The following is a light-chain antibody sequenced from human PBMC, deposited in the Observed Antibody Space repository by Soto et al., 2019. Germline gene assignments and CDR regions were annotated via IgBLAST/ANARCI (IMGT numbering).Light chain of an antibody. Sequence: DKQLSRSPPPLSVSVEDRDTITCRASQSVSGELGWYQQKAGQAPSLLIYRASSMETGVPARFSGSGSGTEFTLTISSLQSDDFAAYYCQQYNNWGTFGQGTKVDIK. CDR3: QQYNNWGT. J-gene: IGKJ1*01. CDR1: QSVSGE. V-gene: IGKV1-5*01. CDR2: RAS.